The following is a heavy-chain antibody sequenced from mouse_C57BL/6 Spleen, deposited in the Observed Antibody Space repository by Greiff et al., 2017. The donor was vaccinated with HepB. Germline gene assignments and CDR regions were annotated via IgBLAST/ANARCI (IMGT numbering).Heavy chain of an antibody. CDR1: GFTFSDYG. CDR3: AREYYGSGFAY. D-gene: IGHD1-1*01. Sequence: VQLKESGGGLVKPGGSLKLSCAASGFTFSDYGMHWVRQAPEKGLEWVAYISSGSSTIYYADTVKGRFTISRDNAKNTLFLQMTSLRSEDTAMYYCAREYYGSGFAYWGQGTLVTVSA. V-gene: IGHV5-17*01. CDR2: ISSGSSTI. J-gene: IGHJ3*01.